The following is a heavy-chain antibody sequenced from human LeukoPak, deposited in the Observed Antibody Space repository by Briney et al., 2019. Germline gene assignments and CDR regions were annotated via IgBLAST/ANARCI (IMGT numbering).Heavy chain of an antibody. J-gene: IGHJ4*02. V-gene: IGHV4-39*07. CDR2: IYYSGST. D-gene: IGHD3-10*01. CDR1: GGSISSSSYY. CDR3: ARDLRLLWFGELSGNIDY. Sequence: SETLSLTCTVSGGSISSSSYYWGWIRQPPGKGLEWIGSIYYSGSTYYNPSLKSRVTISVDTSKNQFSLKLSSVTAADTAVYYCARDLRLLWFGELSGNIDYWGQGTLVTVSS.